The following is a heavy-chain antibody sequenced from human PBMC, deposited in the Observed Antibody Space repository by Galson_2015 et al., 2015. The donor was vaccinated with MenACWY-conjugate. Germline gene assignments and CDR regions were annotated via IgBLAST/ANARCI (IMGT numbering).Heavy chain of an antibody. CDR1: GFTFSNHA. CDR3: ARGIWAAGDIRWGHYYMDV. J-gene: IGHJ6*03. V-gene: IGHV1-3*01. D-gene: IGHD6-13*01. Sequence: SVKVSCKASGFTFSNHAMQWVRQAPGQRLEWMGWINAGNGNTKYSQKFQGRVTLTRDTSASTAYMELSSLRSEDTAVYYCARGIWAAGDIRWGHYYMDVWGKGTMVTVSS. CDR2: INAGNGNT.